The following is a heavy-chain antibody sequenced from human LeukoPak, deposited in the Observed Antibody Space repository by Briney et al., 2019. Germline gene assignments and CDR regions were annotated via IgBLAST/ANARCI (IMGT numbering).Heavy chain of an antibody. Sequence: PGGSLRLSCAASGFTFYDHAMNWVRQAPGKGLEWVSSITYSSRYIYYADSVKGRFISSRDNAKNSLYLQLNSLTVEDTAVYYCARVSQEYGDLDSWGQGTLVTVSS. V-gene: IGHV3-21*01. CDR1: GFTFYDHA. D-gene: IGHD4-17*01. CDR2: ITYSSRYI. CDR3: ARVSQEYGDLDS. J-gene: IGHJ4*02.